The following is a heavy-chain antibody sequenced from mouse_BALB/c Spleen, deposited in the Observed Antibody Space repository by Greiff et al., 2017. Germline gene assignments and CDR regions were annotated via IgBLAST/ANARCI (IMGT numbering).Heavy chain of an antibody. Sequence: EVMLVESGGGLVQPGGSLKLSCAASGFTFSIYGMSWVRQTPDKRLELVATINSNGGSTYYPDSVKGRFTISRDNAKNTLYLQMSSLKSEDTAMYYCARDGVYYGNYGGFAYWGQGTLVTVSA. CDR2: INSNGGST. CDR3: ARDGVYYGNYGGFAY. CDR1: GFTFSIYG. J-gene: IGHJ3*01. D-gene: IGHD2-1*01. V-gene: IGHV5-6-3*01.